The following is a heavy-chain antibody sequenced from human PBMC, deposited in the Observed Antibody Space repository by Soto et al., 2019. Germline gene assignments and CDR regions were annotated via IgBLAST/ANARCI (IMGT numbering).Heavy chain of an antibody. CDR3: AKDRSGPDFWSGYYSDY. CDR1: GFTFSSYA. Sequence: EVQLLESGGGLVQPGGSLRLSCAASGFTFSSYAMRWVRQAPGKGLEWVSTISGSGGSTYYADSVKGRFTISRDNSKNTLGLQMNSLRAEDTAVYYCAKDRSGPDFWSGYYSDYWGQGTLVTVSS. CDR2: ISGSGGST. V-gene: IGHV3-23*01. D-gene: IGHD3-3*01. J-gene: IGHJ4*02.